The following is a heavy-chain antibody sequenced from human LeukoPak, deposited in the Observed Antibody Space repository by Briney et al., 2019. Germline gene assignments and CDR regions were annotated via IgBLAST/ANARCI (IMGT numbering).Heavy chain of an antibody. CDR1: GYTFSGYY. J-gene: IGHJ4*02. CDR2: INANSGGV. Sequence: ASVKVSCKASGYTFSGYYMHWVRQAPGQGREWMGWINANSGGVHYAQKFQGRVTMTRDTSTSTAYMELSRLKSDDTAVYYCARVVVVPAVYFDHWGQGALVTVSS. CDR3: ARVVVVPAVYFDH. D-gene: IGHD2-2*01. V-gene: IGHV1-2*02.